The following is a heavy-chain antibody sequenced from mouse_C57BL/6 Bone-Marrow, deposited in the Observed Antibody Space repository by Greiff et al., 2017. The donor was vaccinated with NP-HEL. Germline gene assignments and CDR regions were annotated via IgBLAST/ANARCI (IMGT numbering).Heavy chain of an antibody. CDR1: GYTFTDYN. CDR3: ARETAQATNYYAMDY. Sequence: VQLQQSGPELVKPGASVKIPCKASGYTFTDYNMDWVKQSHGKSLEWIGDINPNNGGTIYNQKFKGKATLTVDKSSSTAYMELRSLTSEDTAVYYCARETAQATNYYAMDYWGQGTSVTVSS. V-gene: IGHV1-18*01. CDR2: INPNNGGT. D-gene: IGHD3-2*02. J-gene: IGHJ4*01.